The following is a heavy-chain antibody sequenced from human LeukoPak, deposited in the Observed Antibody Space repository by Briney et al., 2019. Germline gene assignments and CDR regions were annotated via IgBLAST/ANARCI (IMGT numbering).Heavy chain of an antibody. V-gene: IGHV4-34*01. D-gene: IGHD6-6*01. Sequence: SETLSLTCAVYGGSFSGYYWSWIRQPPGKGLEWIGEINHSGSTNYNPSLKSRVTISVDTSKNQSSPKLSSVTAADTAVYYCARGGEQLSGYWGQGTLVTVSS. CDR3: ARGGEQLSGY. CDR1: GGSFSGYY. J-gene: IGHJ4*02. CDR2: INHSGST.